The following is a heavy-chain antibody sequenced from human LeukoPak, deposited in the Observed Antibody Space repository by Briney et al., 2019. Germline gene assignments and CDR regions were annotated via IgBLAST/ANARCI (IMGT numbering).Heavy chain of an antibody. CDR3: ARVPIVGATRFDY. CDR2: INSDGSST. J-gene: IGHJ4*02. V-gene: IGHV3-74*01. D-gene: IGHD1-26*01. CDR1: GFTFSSYW. Sequence: GGSLRLSCAASGFTFSSYWMHWVRQAPGKGLVWVSRINSDGSSTSYADSVKGRFTISRDNAKNTLYLQMNSLRAEDTAVYYCARVPIVGATRFDYWGQGTLVTVSS.